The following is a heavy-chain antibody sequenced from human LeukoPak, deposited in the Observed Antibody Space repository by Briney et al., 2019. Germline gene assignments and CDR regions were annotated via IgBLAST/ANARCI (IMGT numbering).Heavy chain of an antibody. CDR3: ARQEARNYYYEGLDY. V-gene: IGHV3-48*03. CDR2: ISSSGSTI. Sequence: GGSLRLSCAASGFTFSSYEMNWVRQAPGKGLEWVSYISSSGSTIYYADSVKGRFTIDRDNSKNTVYLHMNSLRPDDTAIYFCARQEARNYYYEGLDYWGQGNLVTVSS. D-gene: IGHD3-22*01. CDR1: GFTFSSYE. J-gene: IGHJ4*02.